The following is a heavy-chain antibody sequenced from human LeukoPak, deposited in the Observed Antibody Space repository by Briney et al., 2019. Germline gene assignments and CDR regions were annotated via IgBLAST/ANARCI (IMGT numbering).Heavy chain of an antibody. CDR3: ARDRGAYCGGDCYLGFDY. D-gene: IGHD2-21*02. CDR1: GFTFSSYT. V-gene: IGHV3-21*01. J-gene: IGHJ4*01. Sequence: GGSLRLSCAASGFTFSSYTMNWVRQAPGKGLEWVSSIAGSSGYISYADSVKGRFTISRDNAKKSLYLQMTSLTAEDTAVYYCARDRGAYCGGDCYLGFDYWGRGTLVTVTS. CDR2: IAGSSGYI.